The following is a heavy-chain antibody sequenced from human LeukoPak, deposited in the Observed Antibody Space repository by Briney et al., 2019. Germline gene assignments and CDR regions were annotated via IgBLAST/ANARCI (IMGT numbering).Heavy chain of an antibody. Sequence: KTGGSLRLSCAASGFTFSSYGMHWVRQAPGKGLEWVAVISYDGSNKYYADSVKGRFTISRDNSKNTLYLQMNSLRAEDTAVYYCAKDPSRFRGYYDSSGYYNDAFDIWGQGTMVTVSS. D-gene: IGHD3-22*01. CDR1: GFTFSSYG. V-gene: IGHV3-30*18. CDR2: ISYDGSNK. CDR3: AKDPSRFRGYYDSSGYYNDAFDI. J-gene: IGHJ3*02.